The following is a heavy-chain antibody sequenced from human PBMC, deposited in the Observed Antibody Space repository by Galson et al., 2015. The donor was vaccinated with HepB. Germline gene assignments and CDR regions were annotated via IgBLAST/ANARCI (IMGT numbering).Heavy chain of an antibody. CDR1: GFNSSIFW. CDR2: IKQDGREK. D-gene: IGHD1-26*01. V-gene: IGHV3-7*01. J-gene: IGHJ4*02. CDR3: ARSSGGYFDS. Sequence: SLRLSCAGSGFNSSIFWMSWVRQAPGKGLEWVANIKQDGREKYYVGPVKGRFTTSRDNAGNSLYLQMNSLRGGDTALYYCARSSGGYFDSWGQGILVTVSS.